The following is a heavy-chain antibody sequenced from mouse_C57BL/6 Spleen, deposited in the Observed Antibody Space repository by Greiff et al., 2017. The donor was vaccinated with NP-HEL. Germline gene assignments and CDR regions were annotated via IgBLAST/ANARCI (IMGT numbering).Heavy chain of an antibody. J-gene: IGHJ2*01. V-gene: IGHV3-6*01. CDR3: ARENYSTFDY. CDR2: ISYDGSN. D-gene: IGHD2-5*01. Sequence: EVQLQQSGPGLVKPSQSLSLTCSVTGYSITSGYYWNWIRQFPGNKLEWMGYISYDGSNNYNPSLKNRISITRDTSKNQFFLKLNSVTTEDTATYYCARENYSTFDYWGQGTTLTVSS. CDR1: GYSITSGYY.